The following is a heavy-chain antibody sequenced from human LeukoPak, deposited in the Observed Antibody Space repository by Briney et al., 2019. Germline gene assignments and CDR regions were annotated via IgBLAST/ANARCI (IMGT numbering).Heavy chain of an antibody. J-gene: IGHJ4*02. CDR3: ALALFAVAGYGY. CDR2: IKQDGSEK. D-gene: IGHD6-19*01. CDR1: GFTVSSNY. Sequence: GGSLRLSCAASGFTVSSNYMSWVRQAPGKGLEWVANIKQDGSEKYYVDSVKGRFTISRDNAKNSLYLQMNSLRAEDTAVYYCALALFAVAGYGYWGQGTLVTVSS. V-gene: IGHV3-7*01.